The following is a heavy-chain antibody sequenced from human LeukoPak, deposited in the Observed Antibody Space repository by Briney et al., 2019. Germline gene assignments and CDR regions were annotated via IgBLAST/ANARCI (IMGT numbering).Heavy chain of an antibody. J-gene: IGHJ4*02. CDR1: GFTFSSYG. CDR3: AKDRDIVVAPGGIRQGLDY. D-gene: IGHD2-2*01. Sequence: PGGSLRLSCAASGFTFSSYGMHWVRQAPGKGLEWVAVISYDGSNKYYADSVKGRFTISRDNSKNTLYLQMNSLRAEDTSVYYCAKDRDIVVAPGGIRQGLDYWGQGTLVTVSS. CDR2: ISYDGSNK. V-gene: IGHV3-30*18.